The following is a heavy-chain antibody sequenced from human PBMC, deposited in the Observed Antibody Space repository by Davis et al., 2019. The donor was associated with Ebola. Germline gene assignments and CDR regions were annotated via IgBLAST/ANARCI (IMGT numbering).Heavy chain of an antibody. D-gene: IGHD1-26*01. Sequence: PGGSLRLSCAASGFTFSSYAMHWVRQAPGKGLEWVAVISYDGSNKYYADSVKGRFTISRDNSKNTLYLQMNSLRAEDTAVYYCAKDGAVGALDYWGQGTLVTVSS. J-gene: IGHJ4*02. CDR1: GFTFSSYA. V-gene: IGHV3-30*04. CDR3: AKDGAVGALDY. CDR2: ISYDGSNK.